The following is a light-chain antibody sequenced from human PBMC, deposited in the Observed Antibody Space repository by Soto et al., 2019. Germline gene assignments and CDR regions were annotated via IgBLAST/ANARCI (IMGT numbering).Light chain of an antibody. CDR2: DVS. Sequence: QSVLTQPASVSGSPGQSITISCTGTSSDVGGYNYVSWYQQHPGKAPKLMIYDVSNRPSGVSNRFSGSKSGNTASLTISGLQAEDEADYCCSSYTSSSTHVFGTGTKVT. CDR1: SSDVGGYNY. CDR3: SSYTSSSTHV. V-gene: IGLV2-14*01. J-gene: IGLJ1*01.